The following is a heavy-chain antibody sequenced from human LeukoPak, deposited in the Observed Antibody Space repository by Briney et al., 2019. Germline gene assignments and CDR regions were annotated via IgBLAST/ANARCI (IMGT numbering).Heavy chain of an antibody. D-gene: IGHD3-9*01. V-gene: IGHV4-34*01. J-gene: IGHJ4*02. CDR1: GGSFSGYY. CDR3: ARLGPLRYFDWLLETGNFDY. Sequence: PSETLSLTCAVYGGSFSGYYWSWIRQPPGKGLEWIGEINHSGSTNYNPSLKSRVTISVDTSKNQFSLKLSSVTAADTAVYYCARLGPLRYFDWLLETGNFDYWGQGTLVTVSS. CDR2: INHSGST.